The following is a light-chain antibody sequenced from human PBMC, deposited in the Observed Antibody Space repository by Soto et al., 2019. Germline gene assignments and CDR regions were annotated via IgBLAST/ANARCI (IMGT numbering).Light chain of an antibody. CDR1: QSVSSSY. CDR2: GAS. CDR3: QQYGSSPLT. J-gene: IGKJ5*01. V-gene: IGKV3-20*01. Sequence: EIVLTQSPGTLSLSPGERATLSCRASQSVSSSYLAWYQQKPGQAPRLLIYGASSRATGVPDRFSGGGSGTDFTLTISRLEPEYFAAYYCQQYGSSPLTFGQGTRLEIK.